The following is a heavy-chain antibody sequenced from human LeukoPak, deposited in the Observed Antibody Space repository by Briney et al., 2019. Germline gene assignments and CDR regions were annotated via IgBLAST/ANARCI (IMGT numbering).Heavy chain of an antibody. V-gene: IGHV3-21*01. D-gene: IGHD2-2*01. CDR3: VSFYETY. J-gene: IGHJ4*02. Sequence: GGSLRLSCAASGFTFSSYDMSWVRQAPGKGLEWVSSMSLSTNGKTYADSVKGRFTISKDNAKNTVYLQMNNLRAEDTAVYYCVSFYETYWGRGALVTVSS. CDR1: GFTFSSYD. CDR2: MSLSTNGK.